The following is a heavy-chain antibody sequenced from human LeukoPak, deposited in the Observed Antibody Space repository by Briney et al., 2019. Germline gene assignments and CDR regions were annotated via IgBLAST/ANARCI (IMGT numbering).Heavy chain of an antibody. CDR3: ARGPRYSFY. CDR2: IYIDGTT. V-gene: IGHV3-53*01. Sequence: GGSLRLSCAASGFIVSHNYMTWVRQAPGKGLEWISVIYIDGTTYYADSVKGRFTISRDQANNTLYLQMNTLRDEDTAVYYCARGPRYSFYWGQGTPVSVSS. J-gene: IGHJ4*02. CDR1: GFIVSHNY. D-gene: IGHD6-13*01.